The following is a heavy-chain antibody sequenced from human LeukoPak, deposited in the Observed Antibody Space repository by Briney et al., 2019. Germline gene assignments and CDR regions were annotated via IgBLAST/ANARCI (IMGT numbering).Heavy chain of an antibody. D-gene: IGHD6-19*01. CDR2: ISNNGGYT. V-gene: IGHV3-23*01. J-gene: IGHJ4*02. Sequence: GGSLRLSCAASGFTFSSSAMSWVRQAPGKGLEWVSAISNNGGYTYYADSVQGRFTISRDNSKSTLCLQMNSLRADDTAVYYCARSIAVADLYYFDYWGQGTLVTVSS. CDR1: GFTFSSSA. CDR3: ARSIAVADLYYFDY.